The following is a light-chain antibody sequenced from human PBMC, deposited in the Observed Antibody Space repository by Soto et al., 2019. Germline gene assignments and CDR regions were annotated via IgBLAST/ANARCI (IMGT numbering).Light chain of an antibody. V-gene: IGKV3-11*01. CDR2: DAS. J-gene: IGKJ1*01. CDR1: QSVDYF. Sequence: EIVLTQSPATLSLSPGERATLSCRASQSVDYFLAWYQQKPGQPPRLLIYDASNRAAGIPARFSGSGSGTDFTLTISCLERENLAVYYCQQRTIPRTVGQGTKVEIK. CDR3: QQRTIPRT.